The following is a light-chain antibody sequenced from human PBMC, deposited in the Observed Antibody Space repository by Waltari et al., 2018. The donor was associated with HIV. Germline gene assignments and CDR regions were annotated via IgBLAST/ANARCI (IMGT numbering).Light chain of an antibody. V-gene: IGLV2-18*01. CDR1: SSDVGSYNR. Sequence: QSALTQPPSVSGSPGQSVTLSCTGTSSDVGSYNRVSWYRQPPGAAPKLMIFDVSHRPSGVPDRFSGSKSGNTASLTISGLQAEDEATYYCSLYTSTNTYVFGTGTEVTVL. CDR3: SLYTSTNTYV. J-gene: IGLJ1*01. CDR2: DVS.